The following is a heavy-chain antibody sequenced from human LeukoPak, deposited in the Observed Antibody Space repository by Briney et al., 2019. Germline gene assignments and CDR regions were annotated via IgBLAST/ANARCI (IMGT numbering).Heavy chain of an antibody. V-gene: IGHV3-64*01. J-gene: IGHJ3*02. Sequence: GGSLRLSCAASGFTFSSYAMHWVRQAPGKGLEYVSAISSNGGSTYYANSVKGRFTISRDNSKNTLYLQMGSLRAEDMAVYYCAREGQQWLVHAFDTWGQGTMVTVSS. CDR3: AREGQQWLVHAFDT. CDR1: GFTFSSYA. D-gene: IGHD6-19*01. CDR2: ISSNGGST.